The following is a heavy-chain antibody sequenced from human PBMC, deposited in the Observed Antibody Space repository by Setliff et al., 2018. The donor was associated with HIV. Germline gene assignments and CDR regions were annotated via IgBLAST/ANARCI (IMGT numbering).Heavy chain of an antibody. Sequence: PSEALSLTCNVSGESITRRRYWWGWIRQSPGKGLQWLADISHRGDLAYRESLKRRLTISRDTSKNQISLRLTSVTAADTAVYYCVRRGPHGPDLGYKAEGIDPWSQGVLVTVSS. CDR2: ISHRGDL. J-gene: IGHJ5*02. CDR1: GESITRRRYW. V-gene: IGHV4-39*01. CDR3: VRRGPHGPDLGYKAEGIDP. D-gene: IGHD3-16*01.